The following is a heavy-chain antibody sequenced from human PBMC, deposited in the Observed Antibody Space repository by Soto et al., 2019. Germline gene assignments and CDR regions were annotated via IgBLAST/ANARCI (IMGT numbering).Heavy chain of an antibody. V-gene: IGHV1-2*04. Sequence: GASMNGSCKASGYTFNRYYMHWVGQAPGQGLEWMGWINPNSGGTNYAQKFQGWVTMTRDTSISTAYMELSRLRSDDTAVYYCARGLNYYDYIWGSEKMYYFDYWGQGTLVTVSS. J-gene: IGHJ4*02. CDR2: INPNSGGT. D-gene: IGHD3-16*01. CDR1: GYTFNRYY. CDR3: ARGLNYYDYIWGSEKMYYFDY.